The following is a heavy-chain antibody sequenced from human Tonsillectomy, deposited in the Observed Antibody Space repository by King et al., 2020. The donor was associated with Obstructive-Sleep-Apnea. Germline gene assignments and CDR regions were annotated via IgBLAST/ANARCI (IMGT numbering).Heavy chain of an antibody. D-gene: IGHD5-12*01. V-gene: IGHV5-51*01. CDR1: GYIFTSYW. CDR2: IYPGDSDT. J-gene: IGHJ4*02. CDR3: ARRSYTAYDGYYFQY. Sequence: VQLVESGAEVKKPGESLKISCKGSGYIFTSYWIGWVRQMPGKGLEWMGIIYPGDSDTRYSPSLQGQVTISADKSISTAYLQWSSLKASDTAMYYCARRSYTAYDGYYFQYWGQGTLVTVSS.